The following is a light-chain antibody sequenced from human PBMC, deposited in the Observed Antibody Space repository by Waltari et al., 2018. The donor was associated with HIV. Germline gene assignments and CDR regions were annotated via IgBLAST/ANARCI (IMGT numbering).Light chain of an antibody. V-gene: IGLV1-47*01. Sequence: QSVLTQPPSVSGTPGQRVSISCSGSPFNIGNNYAFWYQQFQGAAPRLLIDRHNQRPSEVPDRFSVSKSGTSASLAISGLRAEDEADFYCAAWDDSLSGWVFGGGTKLTVL. CDR2: RHN. CDR3: AAWDDSLSGWV. CDR1: PFNIGNNY. J-gene: IGLJ2*01.